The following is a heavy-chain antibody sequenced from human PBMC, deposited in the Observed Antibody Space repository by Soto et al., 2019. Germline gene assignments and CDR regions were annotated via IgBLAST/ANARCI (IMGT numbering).Heavy chain of an antibody. CDR1: GFTFSSYG. D-gene: IGHD3-22*01. Sequence: PGGSLRLSCAASGFTFSSYGMNWVRQAPGKGLEWVSYISYTGSTIYYADSVRGRFTISRDNSKNSLYLQMNSLRAEDMAVYYCARGLRNYYDRSGLHYWGQGTLVTVSS. V-gene: IGHV3-48*04. CDR3: ARGLRNYYDRSGLHY. J-gene: IGHJ4*02. CDR2: ISYTGSTI.